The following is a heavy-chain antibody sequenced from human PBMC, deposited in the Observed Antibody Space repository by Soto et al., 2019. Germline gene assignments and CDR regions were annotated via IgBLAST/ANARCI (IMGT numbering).Heavy chain of an antibody. D-gene: IGHD1-1*01. CDR3: ATTGTREWVDY. CDR1: GGTFSSYT. Sequence: QVQLVQSGAEVKKPGSSVKVSCKASGGTFSSYTISWLRQAPGQGLEWMGRIIPLLGMTNYAQKFQGRVTITADISTSTAYMELTSLRSEDKAVYYCATTGTREWVDYWGQGTLVTVSS. J-gene: IGHJ4*02. CDR2: IIPLLGMT. V-gene: IGHV1-69*02.